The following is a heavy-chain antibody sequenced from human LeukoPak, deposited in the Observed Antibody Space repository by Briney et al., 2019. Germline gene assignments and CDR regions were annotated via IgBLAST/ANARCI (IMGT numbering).Heavy chain of an antibody. CDR1: GFTFSSYG. D-gene: IGHD4-17*01. Sequence: GGSLRLSCAASGFTFSSYGMHWVRQAPGKGLEWVAVISYDGSNKYYAGSVKGRFTISRDNSKNTLYLQMNSLRAEDTAVYYCAKTIHDYGDYVTHAFDIWGQGTMVTVSS. J-gene: IGHJ3*02. CDR3: AKTIHDYGDYVTHAFDI. CDR2: ISYDGSNK. V-gene: IGHV3-30*18.